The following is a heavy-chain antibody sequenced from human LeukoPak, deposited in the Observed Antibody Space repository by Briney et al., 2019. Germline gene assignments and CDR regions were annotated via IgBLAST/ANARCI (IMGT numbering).Heavy chain of an antibody. V-gene: IGHV3-23*01. CDR2: ISGGGGNT. D-gene: IGHD3-3*01. CDR3: AKGIDYWSGLRRTDY. CDR1: GFTFNNYG. Sequence: GGSLRLSCAASGFTFNNYGMSWVRQAPGKGLEWVSSISGGGGNTNYADSMKGRFTISRDNSNNTLYLQVNSLRGEDTAVYYCAKGIDYWSGLRRTDYWGQGTLVTVSS. J-gene: IGHJ4*02.